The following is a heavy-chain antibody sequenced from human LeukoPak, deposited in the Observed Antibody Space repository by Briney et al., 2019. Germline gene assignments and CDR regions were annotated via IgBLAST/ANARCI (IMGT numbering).Heavy chain of an antibody. CDR2: IYSGGST. J-gene: IGHJ6*02. V-gene: IGHV3-53*01. Sequence: GGSLRLSCSASGFTFSSYAMHWVRQAPGKGLEWVSVIYSGGSTYYADSVKGRFTISRDNSKNTLYLQMNSLRAEDTAVYYCAREGGHYYGMDVWGQGTTVTVSS. CDR1: GFTFSSYA. CDR3: AREGGHYYGMDV.